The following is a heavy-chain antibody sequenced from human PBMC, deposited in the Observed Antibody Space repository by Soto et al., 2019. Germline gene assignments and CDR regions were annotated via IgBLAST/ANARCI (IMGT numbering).Heavy chain of an antibody. V-gene: IGHV3-74*01. J-gene: IGHJ4*02. CDR3: ASGGSSINFDT. CDR1: GFTFRIYW. Sequence: PGGPLRLSCAASGFTFRIYWMHWFRQAPGKGLVWVSWINSDGSSTSYADSVKGRFTISRDNAKNTLYLQMNSLRAEDTAVYYCASGGSSINFDTFGLGTLVTISS. D-gene: IGHD6-13*01. CDR2: INSDGSST.